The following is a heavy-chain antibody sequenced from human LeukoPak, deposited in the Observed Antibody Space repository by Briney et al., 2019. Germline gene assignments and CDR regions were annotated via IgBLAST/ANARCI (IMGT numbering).Heavy chain of an antibody. CDR2: IGPHSSAT. V-gene: IGHV1-2*02. D-gene: IGHD2/OR15-2a*01. J-gene: IGHJ4*02. CDR3: AREGNGLLSKDLDY. CDR1: GYTFNSYG. Sequence: ASVKVSCKASGYTFNSYGICWVRQAPGQGLEWMGYIGPHSSATSSPQEFQGRVTMTRDTSMSTAYMELTRLTSDDTAVYYCAREGNGLLSKDLDYWGQGTLVTVSS.